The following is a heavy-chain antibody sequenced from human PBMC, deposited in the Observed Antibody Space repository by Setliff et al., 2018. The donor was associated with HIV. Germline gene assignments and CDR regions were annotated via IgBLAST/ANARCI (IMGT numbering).Heavy chain of an antibody. CDR2: ISSTSSSI. D-gene: IGHD3-3*01. J-gene: IGHJ4*02. Sequence: GSLRLSCAASGFTFSSSNMNWVRQAPGKGLEWVSSISSTSSSIYYADSLKGRFTISRDNAKNSLYLQMNSLRVEDTAVYYCAREGSYNFWSGYSSYYFDFWGQGTLVTSPQ. CDR1: GFTFSSSN. V-gene: IGHV3-21*03. CDR3: AREGSYNFWSGYSSYYFDF.